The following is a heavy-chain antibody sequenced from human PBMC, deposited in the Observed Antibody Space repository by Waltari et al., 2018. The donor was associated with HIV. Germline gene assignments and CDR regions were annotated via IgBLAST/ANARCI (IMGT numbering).Heavy chain of an antibody. CDR3: ATKSHYRVGSGYSTLNAEGKYFQN. J-gene: IGHJ1*01. Sequence: QVQLVQSGAEVKKPGASVKVSCKVSGYTLTELTMHWVRQAPGKGLEWLGGMGGSDPKDGEMNDSRKVQDRVTRTEETSTDTGYMKLSRLRSEDTAVYYCATKSHYRVGSGYSTLNAEGKYFQNWGQGTLVTVSS. CDR1: GYTLTELT. D-gene: IGHD3-3*01. CDR2: SDPKDGEM. V-gene: IGHV1-24*01.